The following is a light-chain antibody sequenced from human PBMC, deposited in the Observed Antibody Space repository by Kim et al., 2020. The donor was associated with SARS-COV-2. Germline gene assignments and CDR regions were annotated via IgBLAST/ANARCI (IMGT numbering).Light chain of an antibody. V-gene: IGKV1-17*01. CDR2: GAS. Sequence: AIVGARVTITCRASQDIRNDLGWYQQNPGRAPKRLIYGASSLQSGVPSRFSGSGSGTEFTLTISRVQPEDFATYLCLQHSTYPITFGQGTRLEIK. CDR3: LQHSTYPIT. CDR1: QDIRND. J-gene: IGKJ5*01.